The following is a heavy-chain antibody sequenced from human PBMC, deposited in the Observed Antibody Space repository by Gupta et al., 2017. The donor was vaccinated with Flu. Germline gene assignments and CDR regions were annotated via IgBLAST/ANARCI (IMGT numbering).Heavy chain of an antibody. Sequence: EGQLVESGGGLVKPGGSLRLSCAASGFTFFNAWMTWVRQAPGRGLEWVGRIRSNCDGGTTDYAEPVKGRFAISRDDSANRLYLEMSSLKTEDTAVYYCATDNTGYDSAPFFDKWGQGTLVTVSS. CDR1: GFTFFNAW. D-gene: IGHD5-12*01. V-gene: IGHV3-15*01. CDR3: ATDNTGYDSAPFFDK. J-gene: IGHJ4*02. CDR2: IRSNCDGGTT.